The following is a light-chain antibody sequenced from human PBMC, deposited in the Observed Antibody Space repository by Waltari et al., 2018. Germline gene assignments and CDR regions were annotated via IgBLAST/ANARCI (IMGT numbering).Light chain of an antibody. J-gene: IGKJ2*01. CDR2: WAS. CDR3: QQYYSIPYT. Sequence: DIVMTQSPDSLAVSLGERATINCKSSQSVLYSSNNKNYLAWYQQKPGQPPKLLIYWASTRESGVPARCSGSGSGTDFTLTISSLQAEDVAVYYCQQYYSIPYTFGQGTKLEIK. V-gene: IGKV4-1*01. CDR1: QSVLYSSNNKNY.